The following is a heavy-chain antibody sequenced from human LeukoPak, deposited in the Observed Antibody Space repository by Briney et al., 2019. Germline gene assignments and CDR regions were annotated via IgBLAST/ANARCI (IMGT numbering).Heavy chain of an antibody. CDR1: GGSTRSYY. CDR2: VYYSGST. Sequence: SETPSLTRTVSGGSTRSYYWSCIREPPGEGLERIGYVYYSGSTNYKPSLKSRVTISVDTSKNQFSLKLSSVTAADTAVYYCARPHGYCSGGSCPPGYWYFALWGRGTLVTVSS. CDR3: ARPHGYCSGGSCPPGYWYFAL. V-gene: IGHV4-59*01. D-gene: IGHD2-15*01. J-gene: IGHJ2*01.